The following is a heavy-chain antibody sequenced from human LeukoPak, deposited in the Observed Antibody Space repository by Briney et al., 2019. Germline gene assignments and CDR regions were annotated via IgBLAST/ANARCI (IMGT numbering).Heavy chain of an antibody. Sequence: GGSLRLSCAPSGFISRIFAMKGVREAPEGGGEWVSYIIHTYDIYYSDSVRGRFTLSRDNAKTSLYLQMNSLRDEDTAVYCCARDHNWGFDYWGQGTLVAVSS. CDR2: IIHTYDI. CDR3: ARDHNWGFDY. J-gene: IGHJ4*02. V-gene: IGHV3-48*02. D-gene: IGHD7-27*01. CDR1: GFISRIFA.